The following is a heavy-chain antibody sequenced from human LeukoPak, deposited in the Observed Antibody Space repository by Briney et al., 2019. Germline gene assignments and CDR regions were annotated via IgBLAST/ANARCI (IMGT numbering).Heavy chain of an antibody. V-gene: IGHV4-4*07. D-gene: IGHD3-9*01. CDR1: GASISTYY. CDR2: VYTSGNT. CDR3: ARERDFLTGDYGITAFYFDY. Sequence: SETLSLTCTVSGASISTYYWSWIRQSAGRGLEWIGRVYTSGNTNYNPSLKSRVTMSVDTSKNQFSLRVRSVTAADMAVYYCARERDFLTGDYGITAFYFDYWGQGTRVTVSS. J-gene: IGHJ4*02.